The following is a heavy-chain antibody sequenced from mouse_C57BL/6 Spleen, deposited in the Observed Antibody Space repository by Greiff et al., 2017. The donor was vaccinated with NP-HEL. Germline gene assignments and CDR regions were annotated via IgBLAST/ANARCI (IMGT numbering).Heavy chain of an antibody. D-gene: IGHD1-1*01. CDR3: ARSFIYYYGSSYDFAY. Sequence: QVQLQQSGAELARPGASVKLSCKASGYTFTSYGISWVKQRTGQGLEWIGEIYPRSGNTYYNEKFKGKATLTADKSSSTAYMELRSLTSEDSAVYFCARSFIYYYGSSYDFAYWGQGTLVTVSA. V-gene: IGHV1-81*01. J-gene: IGHJ3*01. CDR2: IYPRSGNT. CDR1: GYTFTSYG.